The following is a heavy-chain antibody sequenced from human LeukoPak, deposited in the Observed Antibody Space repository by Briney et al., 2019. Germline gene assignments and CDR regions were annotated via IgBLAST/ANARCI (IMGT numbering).Heavy chain of an antibody. Sequence: PGGSLSLSCEASGFTFSRHWMTWVRQAPGRGLEWVANIKEDGSMKQYADSVRGRFIISRDNAKNSVFLQLSSLKAEDSAVYFCARDESGGYYVYWGQGTLVTVSS. D-gene: IGHD2-15*01. J-gene: IGHJ4*02. CDR3: ARDESGGYYVY. CDR2: IKEDGSMK. V-gene: IGHV3-7*01. CDR1: GFTFSRHW.